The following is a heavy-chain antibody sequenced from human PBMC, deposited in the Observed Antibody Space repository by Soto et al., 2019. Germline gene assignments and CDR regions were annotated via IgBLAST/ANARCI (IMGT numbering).Heavy chain of an antibody. CDR3: AGGEEYQLLSYDAFDI. CDR2: TYYRSKWYN. CDR1: GDSVSSNSAA. J-gene: IGHJ3*02. Sequence: SQTLSLTCAISGDSVSSNSAAWNWIRQSPSRGLEWLGRTYYRSKWYNDYAVSVKSRITINPDTSKNQFSLQLNSVTPEDTAVYYCAGGEEYQLLSYDAFDIWGQGTMVTVSS. D-gene: IGHD2-2*01. V-gene: IGHV6-1*01.